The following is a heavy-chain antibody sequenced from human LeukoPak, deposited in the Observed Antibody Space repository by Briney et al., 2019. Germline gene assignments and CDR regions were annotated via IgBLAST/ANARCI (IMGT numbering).Heavy chain of an antibody. V-gene: IGHV1-8*01. CDR3: ARGRSIYVRRNWFDP. D-gene: IGHD3-16*02. CDR2: MNPNSGNT. Sequence: ASVKVSCKASGYTFTSYDINWVRQATGQGLEWMGWMNPNSGNTGYAQKFQGRVTMTRNTSISTAYMELSSLRSEDTAVYYCARGRSIYVRRNWFDPWGQGTLVTVSS. CDR1: GYTFTSYD. J-gene: IGHJ5*02.